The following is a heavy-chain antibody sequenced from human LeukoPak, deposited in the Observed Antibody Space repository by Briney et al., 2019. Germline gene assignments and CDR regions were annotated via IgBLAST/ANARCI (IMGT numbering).Heavy chain of an antibody. Sequence: PSETLSLTCTVSGGSISSGGYYWSWIRQHPGKGLEWIGYIYYSGSTYYNPSLKSRATISVDTSKNQFSLKLSSVTAADTAVYYCARWGRMNTDIVVVPAANFDYYYMDVWGKGTTVTVSS. CDR1: GGSISSGGYY. J-gene: IGHJ6*03. V-gene: IGHV4-31*03. CDR2: IYYSGST. D-gene: IGHD2-2*01. CDR3: ARWGRMNTDIVVVPAANFDYYYMDV.